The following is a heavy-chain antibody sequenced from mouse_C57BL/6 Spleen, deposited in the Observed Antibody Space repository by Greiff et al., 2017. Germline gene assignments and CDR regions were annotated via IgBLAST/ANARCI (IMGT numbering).Heavy chain of an antibody. D-gene: IGHD2-5*01. Sequence: QVQLQQSGAELVKPGASVKISCKASGYAFSSYWMNWVKQRPGKGLEWIGQIYPGDGDTNYNGKFKGKATLTADKSSSTAYMQLSSLTSEDSAVYFCARPLYYSNYWYFDVWGTGTTVTVSS. CDR3: ARPLYYSNYWYFDV. V-gene: IGHV1-80*01. J-gene: IGHJ1*03. CDR2: IYPGDGDT. CDR1: GYAFSSYW.